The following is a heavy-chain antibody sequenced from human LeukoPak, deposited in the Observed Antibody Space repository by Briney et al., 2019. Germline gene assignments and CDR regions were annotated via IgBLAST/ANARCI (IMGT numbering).Heavy chain of an antibody. V-gene: IGHV3-11*01. CDR3: AREAGRVTKIVQDKYFDY. Sequence: GGSLRLSCAVSGFTFSDYYMSWIRQAPGKGLEWVSYISCSSSSIYYADSVKGRFTISRDNAKNSLYLQMNSLRSEDTAVYYCAREAGRVTKIVQDKYFDYWGQGTLVTVSS. CDR1: GFTFSDYY. D-gene: IGHD3-22*01. J-gene: IGHJ4*02. CDR2: ISCSSSSI.